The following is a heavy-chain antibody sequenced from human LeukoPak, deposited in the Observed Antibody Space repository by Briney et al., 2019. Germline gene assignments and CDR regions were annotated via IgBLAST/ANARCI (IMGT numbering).Heavy chain of an antibody. J-gene: IGHJ4*02. D-gene: IGHD3-22*01. CDR1: GYTFTSYG. CDR3: ARGSRVRYYDSSGYYY. CDR2: ISAYNGNT. Sequence: GASVTVSCKASGYTFTSYGISWVRQAPGQGLEWMGWISAYNGNTNYAQKLQGRVTMTTDTSTSTAYMELRSLRSDDTAVYYCARGSRVRYYDSSGYYYWGQGTLVTVSS. V-gene: IGHV1-18*01.